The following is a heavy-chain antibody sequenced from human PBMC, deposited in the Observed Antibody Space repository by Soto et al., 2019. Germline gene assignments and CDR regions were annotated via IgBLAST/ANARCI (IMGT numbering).Heavy chain of an antibody. J-gene: IGHJ4*02. D-gene: IGHD2-2*01. CDR1: GYSFTNYW. CDR3: ARWDATGYAGVFDY. Sequence: GESLKISCRGSGYSFTNYWIGWVRQMPGKGLEWMGIIFPRDSDTRYSPSFQGQATISADKSITTAYLQWNSLKASDTAIYYCARWDATGYAGVFDYWGQGSLVTV. V-gene: IGHV5-51*01. CDR2: IFPRDSDT.